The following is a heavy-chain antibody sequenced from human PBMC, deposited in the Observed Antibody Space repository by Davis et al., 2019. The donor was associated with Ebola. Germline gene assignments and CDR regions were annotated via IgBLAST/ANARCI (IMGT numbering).Heavy chain of an antibody. CDR3: ARAPHCGGGVCNGFHYYGMDV. J-gene: IGHJ6*02. Sequence: GESLKISCAASGFTFSSYSMNWVRQAPGKGLEWVLSISRSSSYIYYADSVKGRFTISRDNAKNSLYLQMNSLRAEDTAVYYCARAPHCGGGVCNGFHYYGMDVWGQGTTVTVSS. CDR2: ISRSSSYI. CDR1: GFTFSSYS. V-gene: IGHV3-21*01. D-gene: IGHD2-8*02.